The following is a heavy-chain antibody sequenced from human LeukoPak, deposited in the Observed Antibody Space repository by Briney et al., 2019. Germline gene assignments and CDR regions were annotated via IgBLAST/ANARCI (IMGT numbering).Heavy chain of an antibody. Sequence: PGGSLRLSCAASGFTFSSYAMHWVRQAPGKGLEWVAVISYDGSNKYYADSVRGRFTISRDNSKNTLYLQMNSLRAEDTAVYYCATLSDAIAAAGTRNYWGQGTLVTVSS. D-gene: IGHD6-13*01. V-gene: IGHV3-30-3*01. CDR2: ISYDGSNK. CDR3: ATLSDAIAAAGTRNY. CDR1: GFTFSSYA. J-gene: IGHJ4*02.